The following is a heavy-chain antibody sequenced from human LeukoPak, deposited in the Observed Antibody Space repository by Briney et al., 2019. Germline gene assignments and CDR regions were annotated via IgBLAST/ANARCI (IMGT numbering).Heavy chain of an antibody. CDR3: ARLGGTGYSVEY. Sequence: LSCAASGFIFSSYSINWIRQPPGGGLEWIGYIHYSGTTNYNPSLKSRVTISIDTSKNQFSLNLTSVTAADTAVYYCARLGGTGYSVEYWGQGTLVTVSS. J-gene: IGHJ4*02. V-gene: IGHV4-59*08. CDR1: GFIFSSYS. CDR2: IHYSGTT. D-gene: IGHD3-9*01.